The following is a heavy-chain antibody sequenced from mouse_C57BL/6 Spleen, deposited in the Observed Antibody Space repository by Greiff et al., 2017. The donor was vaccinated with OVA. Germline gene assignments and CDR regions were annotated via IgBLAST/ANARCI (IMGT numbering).Heavy chain of an antibody. D-gene: IGHD2-1*01. CDR1: GYTFTDYE. Sequence: VQRVESGAELVRPGASVTLSCKASGYTFTDYEMHWVMQTPVHGLEWIGSIDPETGGTAYNQKFKGKAILTADKSSSTAYMELRSLTSEDSAVYYCTGGGNYGFAYWGQGTLVTVSA. CDR2: IDPETGGT. CDR3: TGGGNYGFAY. J-gene: IGHJ3*01. V-gene: IGHV1-15*01.